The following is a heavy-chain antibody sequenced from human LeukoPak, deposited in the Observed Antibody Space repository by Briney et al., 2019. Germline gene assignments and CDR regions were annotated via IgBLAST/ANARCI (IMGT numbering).Heavy chain of an antibody. CDR2: INPNSGGT. CDR1: GYTFTGYF. V-gene: IGHV1-2*02. J-gene: IGHJ5*02. D-gene: IGHD3-3*01. Sequence: ASVKVSCKASGYTFTGYFMHWVRQAPGQGLEWMGWINPNSGGTNYAQKFQGRVTMTRDTSISTAYMELSRLRSDDTAVYYCARDKLSDRFFNWLDPWGQGTLVTVSS. CDR3: ARDKLSDRFFNWLDP.